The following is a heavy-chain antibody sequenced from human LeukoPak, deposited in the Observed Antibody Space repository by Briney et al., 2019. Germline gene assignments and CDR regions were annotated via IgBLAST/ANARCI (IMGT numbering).Heavy chain of an antibody. V-gene: IGHV4-38-2*01. Sequence: SETLSLTCAVSGYSISSGYYWGWIRQPPGKGLEWIGSIYHSGSTYYNPSLKSRVTISVDTSKNQFSLKLSSVTAADTAVYYRARLSQWGPYYFDYWGQGTLVTVSS. J-gene: IGHJ4*02. CDR3: ARLSQWGPYYFDY. D-gene: IGHD1-26*01. CDR2: IYHSGST. CDR1: GYSISSGYY.